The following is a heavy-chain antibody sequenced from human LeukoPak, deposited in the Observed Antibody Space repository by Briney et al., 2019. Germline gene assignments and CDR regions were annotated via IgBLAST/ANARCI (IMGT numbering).Heavy chain of an antibody. Sequence: GESLKISCKGSGYSFTSYWIGWVRQMPGKGLEWMGIIYPGDSDTRYSPSFQGPVTISADKSISTAYLQWSSLKASDTAMYYCARLPIRGYSPHYYFDYWGQGTLVTVSS. D-gene: IGHD1-26*01. V-gene: IGHV5-51*01. CDR3: ARLPIRGYSPHYYFDY. CDR2: IYPGDSDT. CDR1: GYSFTSYW. J-gene: IGHJ4*02.